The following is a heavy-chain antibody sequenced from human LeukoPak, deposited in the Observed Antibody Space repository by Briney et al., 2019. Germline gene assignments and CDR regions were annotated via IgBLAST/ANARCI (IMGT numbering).Heavy chain of an antibody. Sequence: GGSLRLSCAASGFTFTNYWMGWVRRAPGKGLEWVANIKQDGSEKYYVDSVKGRFTISRDNAKNSLYLQMNSLRAEDTAVYYCARDLEYSSSLGYWGQGTLFTVSS. J-gene: IGHJ4*02. CDR1: GFTFTNYW. CDR2: IKQDGSEK. CDR3: ARDLEYSSSLGY. V-gene: IGHV3-7*03. D-gene: IGHD6-6*01.